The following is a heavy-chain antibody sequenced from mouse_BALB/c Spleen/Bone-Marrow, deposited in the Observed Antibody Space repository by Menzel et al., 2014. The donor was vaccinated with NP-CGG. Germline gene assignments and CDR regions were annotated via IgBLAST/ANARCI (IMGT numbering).Heavy chain of an antibody. CDR1: GYTFXSYW. CDR2: IYPSDSYT. Sequence: QVQLQQPGAELVRPGASVKVSCKASGYTFXSYWINWVKQRPGQGLEWIGNIYPSDSYTNYNQNFKDKATLTVDKSPSTAYMQLSSPTSEDSAVYYCTRQYGNYYAMDYWGQGTSVTVSS. CDR3: TRQYGNYYAMDY. V-gene: IGHV1-69*02. J-gene: IGHJ4*01. D-gene: IGHD2-10*02.